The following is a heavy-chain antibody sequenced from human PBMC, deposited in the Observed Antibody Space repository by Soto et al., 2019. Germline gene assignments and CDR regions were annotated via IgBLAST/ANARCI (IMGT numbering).Heavy chain of an antibody. CDR1: GFTFSSYG. J-gene: IGHJ4*02. CDR2: ISYDGSNK. Sequence: VQLVESGGGVVQPGRSLRLSCAASGFTFSSYGMHWVRQAPGKGLEWVAVISYDGSNKYYADSVKGRFTISRDNSKNALYLQMNSLRAEDTAVYYCAKDCLYDILTGYFDYWGQGSLVTVSS. CDR3: AKDCLYDILTGYFDY. V-gene: IGHV3-30*18. D-gene: IGHD3-9*01.